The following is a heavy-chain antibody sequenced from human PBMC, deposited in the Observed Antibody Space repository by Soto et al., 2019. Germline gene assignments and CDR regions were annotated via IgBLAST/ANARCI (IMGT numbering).Heavy chain of an antibody. CDR1: GFTFSSYG. J-gene: IGHJ4*02. CDR3: ARDEGIAVAKYYFDY. CDR2: IWYDGSNK. V-gene: IGHV3-33*01. D-gene: IGHD6-19*01. Sequence: QVQLVESGGGVVQPGRSLRLSCAASGFTFSSYGMHWVRQAPGKGLEWVAVIWYDGSNKYYADSVKGRFTISRDNSKNTLYLQMNSPRAEDTAVYYCARDEGIAVAKYYFDYWGQGTLVTVSS.